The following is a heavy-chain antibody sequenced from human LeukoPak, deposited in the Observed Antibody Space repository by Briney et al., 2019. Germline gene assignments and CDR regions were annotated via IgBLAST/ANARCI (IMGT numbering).Heavy chain of an antibody. Sequence: SETLSLTCAVSGGSISSGGYSWSWIRQPPGKGLEWIGYIYYSGSTYYNPSLKSRVTISVDTSKNQFSLKLSSVTAADTAVYYCARLSTVTTSFDYWGQGTLVTVSS. CDR3: ARLSTVTTSFDY. CDR2: IYYSGST. J-gene: IGHJ4*02. D-gene: IGHD4-17*01. V-gene: IGHV4-30-4*07. CDR1: GGSISSGGYS.